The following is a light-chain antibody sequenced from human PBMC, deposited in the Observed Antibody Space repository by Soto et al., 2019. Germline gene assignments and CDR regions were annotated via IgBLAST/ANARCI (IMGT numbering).Light chain of an antibody. V-gene: IGLV2-8*01. CDR2: EVS. Sequence: QSALTQPPSASGSPGQSVTISCTGSASDVAAYNYVSWYQQHPGKAPKLIIYEVSKWPSGVPDRFSGSKSGNTAALTVSGLQAEDEADYYCSSFSTSNYFVLGSGTNVAGL. J-gene: IGLJ1*01. CDR3: SSFSTSNYFV. CDR1: ASDVAAYNY.